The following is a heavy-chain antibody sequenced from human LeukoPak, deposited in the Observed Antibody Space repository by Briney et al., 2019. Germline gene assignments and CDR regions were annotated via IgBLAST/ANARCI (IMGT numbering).Heavy chain of an antibody. D-gene: IGHD3-3*01. CDR2: INSDGSST. CDR1: GFTFSSYW. CDR3: VRGPRLEVTTAAGRTDYYYYYMDV. V-gene: IGHV3-74*01. J-gene: IGHJ6*03. Sequence: GGSLRLSCAASGFTFSSYWMHWVRQGPGKGLVWVARINSDGSSTNYADSVKGRFTISRDNAKNTVYLQMNSLRAEDTALYYCVRGPRLEVTTAAGRTDYYYYYMDVWGKGTTVTVSS.